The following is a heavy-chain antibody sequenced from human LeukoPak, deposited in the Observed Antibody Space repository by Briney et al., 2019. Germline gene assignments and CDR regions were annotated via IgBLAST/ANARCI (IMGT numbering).Heavy chain of an antibody. Sequence: GGSLRLSCAASGFTVSNNYMSWVRQAPGKGLEWVSVIYSGGGTYYADSVKGRFTISRDNSKNRLYLQMNSLRAEDTAVYYCARETIVVAGTYFDHWVEGTPVTVCS. CDR3: ARETIVVAGTYFDH. CDR1: GFTVSNNY. CDR2: IYSGGGT. J-gene: IGHJ4*02. D-gene: IGHD6-19*01. V-gene: IGHV3-66*01.